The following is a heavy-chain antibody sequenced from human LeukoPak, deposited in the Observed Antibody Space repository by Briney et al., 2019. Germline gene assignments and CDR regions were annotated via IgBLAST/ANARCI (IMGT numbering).Heavy chain of an antibody. CDR3: AKGADYYDSSDPFDY. V-gene: IGHV3-9*01. J-gene: IGHJ4*02. CDR1: GFTLDDYA. Sequence: GGSLRLSCAASGFTLDDYAMHWVRQAPGKGLEWVSGISWNSGSIGYADSVKGRFTISRDNAKNSLYLQMNSLRAEDTALYYCAKGADYYDSSDPFDYWGQGTLVTVSS. D-gene: IGHD3-22*01. CDR2: ISWNSGSI.